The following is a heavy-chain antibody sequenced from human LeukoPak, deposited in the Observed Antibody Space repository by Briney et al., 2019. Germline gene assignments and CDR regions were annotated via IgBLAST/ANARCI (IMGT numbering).Heavy chain of an antibody. CDR1: GGTVWSSF. Sequence: GGSLRLSCAESGGTVWSSFRSWIRQAQGKGLEWVAILHSGGGTDYAESVRGRFTISRDNSKDILYLQMNSLRAEDTAVYYCARDRSGTYLDYWGQGTLVTVSS. V-gene: IGHV3-66*01. CDR2: LHSGGGT. D-gene: IGHD1-26*01. CDR3: ARDRSGTYLDY. J-gene: IGHJ4*02.